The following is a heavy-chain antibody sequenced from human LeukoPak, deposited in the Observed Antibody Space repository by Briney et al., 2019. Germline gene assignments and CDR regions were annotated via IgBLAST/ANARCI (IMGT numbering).Heavy chain of an antibody. V-gene: IGHV3-48*03. D-gene: IGHD1-1*01. CDR3: ARDLNWNPLDY. CDR2: ISSSGSTI. CDR1: GFTFSSYE. Sequence: PGGSLRLSCAASGFTFSSYEMNWVRQAPGKGLEWVSYISSSGSTIYYADSVKVRFTISRDNAKNSLYLQMNSLRAEDTAVYYCARDLNWNPLDYWGQGTLVTVSS. J-gene: IGHJ4*02.